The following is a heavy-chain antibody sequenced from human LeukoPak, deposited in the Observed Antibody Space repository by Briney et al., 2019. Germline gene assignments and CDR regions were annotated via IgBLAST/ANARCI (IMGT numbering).Heavy chain of an antibody. CDR3: ARGARPYYDFWSGYPGNWFDP. V-gene: IGHV4-34*01. Sequence: SETLSLTCAVYGGSFSGYYWSWIRQPPGKGLEWIGEINHSGSTNYNPSPKSRVTISVDTSKNQFSLKLSSVTAADTAVYYCARGARPYYDFWSGYPGNWFDPWGQGTLVTVSS. CDR2: INHSGST. J-gene: IGHJ5*02. D-gene: IGHD3-3*01. CDR1: GGSFSGYY.